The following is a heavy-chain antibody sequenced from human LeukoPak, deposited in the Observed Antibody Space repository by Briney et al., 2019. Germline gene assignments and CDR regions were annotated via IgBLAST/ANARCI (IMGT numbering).Heavy chain of an antibody. Sequence: GGSLRLSCAASGFTFSSYSMNWVRQAPGKGLEWVSSISSSSSYIYYADSVKGRYTISRDNAKNSLYLQMNSLRAEDTAVYYCARDMVVNAIRTWYFDLWGRGTLVTVSS. D-gene: IGHD2-21*01. CDR2: ISSSSSYI. J-gene: IGHJ2*01. V-gene: IGHV3-21*01. CDR3: ARDMVVNAIRTWYFDL. CDR1: GFTFSSYS.